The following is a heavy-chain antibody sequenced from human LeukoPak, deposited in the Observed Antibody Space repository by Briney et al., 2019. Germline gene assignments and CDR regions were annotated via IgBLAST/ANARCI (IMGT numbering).Heavy chain of an antibody. V-gene: IGHV3-23*01. J-gene: IGHJ4*02. CDR3: ARGPGASPSHFDY. CDR1: GFTFSSYA. CDR2: ISASASGT. Sequence: GGSLRLSCAASGFTFSSYAMSWVRQAPGKGLEWVSGISASASGTYYADSVKGRFTISRDKSKNTLFLQMNSLRAEDTAVYYCARGPGASPSHFDYWGQGTLVTVSS.